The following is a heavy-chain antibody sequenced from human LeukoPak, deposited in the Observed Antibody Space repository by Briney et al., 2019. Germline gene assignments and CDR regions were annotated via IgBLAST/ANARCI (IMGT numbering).Heavy chain of an antibody. CDR2: IKSDGSNT. CDR3: ARDYCGGNNLCFAGF. V-gene: IGHV3-74*01. J-gene: IGHJ4*02. CDR1: GFTFSSYW. Sequence: PGGSLRLSCVAPGFTFSSYWMHWVRQAPGKGLVWVSRIKSDGSNTSYADSVKGRFTISRDNAKNTLYLQMNSLRAEDTAVYYCARDYCGGNNLCFAGFWGQGTLVTVSS. D-gene: IGHD4-23*01.